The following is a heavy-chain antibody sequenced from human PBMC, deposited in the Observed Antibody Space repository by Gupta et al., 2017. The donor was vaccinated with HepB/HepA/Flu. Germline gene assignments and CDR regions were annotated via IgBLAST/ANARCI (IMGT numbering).Heavy chain of an antibody. CDR3: TTVYSGSYWGYYGMDV. CDR1: GFTFSNAW. J-gene: IGHJ6*02. D-gene: IGHD1-26*01. Sequence: EVQLVESGGGLVKPGGSLRLSCAASGFTFSNAWMSWVRQAPGKGREWVGRIKSKTDGGTTDYAAPVKGRFTISREDSKNTLYLQMNSLKTEDTAVYYCTTVYSGSYWGYYGMDVWGQGTTVTVSS. V-gene: IGHV3-15*01. CDR2: IKSKTDGGTT.